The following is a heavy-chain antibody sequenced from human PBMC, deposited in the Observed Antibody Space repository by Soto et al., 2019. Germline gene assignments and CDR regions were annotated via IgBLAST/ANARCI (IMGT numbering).Heavy chain of an antibody. CDR1: GFTFTGSA. CDR2: IWHDGTNE. Sequence: QVHLVESGGGVVQPGTSLRLSCEASGFTFTGSAMHWVRQAPGKGLEWVAIIWHDGTNEDYANSVKGRFTISRDNSKNTLSLQMNNLRVDDTAVYYCARDSLEDILTGFYYFDYWGQGTLVTVSS. D-gene: IGHD3-9*01. V-gene: IGHV3-33*01. CDR3: ARDSLEDILTGFYYFDY. J-gene: IGHJ4*02.